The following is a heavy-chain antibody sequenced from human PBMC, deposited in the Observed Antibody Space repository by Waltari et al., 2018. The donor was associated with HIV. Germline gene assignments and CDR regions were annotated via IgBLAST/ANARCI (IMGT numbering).Heavy chain of an antibody. CDR3: ARAGRDGKLPPDY. D-gene: IGHD1-7*01. Sequence: EVQLVESGGGLVQPGGSLRLSCAASGFTFSSYWTHWVRQAPGKGLVRVSRIKSDGSSTSYADSLKGRFTISRDNANNTLYLQMNSLRAEDTDVYYCARAGRDGKLPPDYWGQGTLVTVSS. J-gene: IGHJ4*02. CDR1: GFTFSSYW. V-gene: IGHV3-74*01. CDR2: IKSDGSST.